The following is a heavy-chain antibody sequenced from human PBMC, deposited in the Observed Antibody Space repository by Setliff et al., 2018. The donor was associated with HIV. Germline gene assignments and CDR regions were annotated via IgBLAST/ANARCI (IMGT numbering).Heavy chain of an antibody. V-gene: IGHV1-3*01. J-gene: IGHJ4*02. CDR2: INAGNGNT. CDR1: GYTFTSYA. D-gene: IGHD6-13*01. Sequence: ASVKVSCKASGYTFTSYAMHWVRQAPGQRLEWMGWINAGNGNTKYSQKFQGRVTITRDTSASTAYMELSSLRSEDTALYYCANLIGEADTPYWGQGTLVTVSS. CDR3: ANLIGEADTPY.